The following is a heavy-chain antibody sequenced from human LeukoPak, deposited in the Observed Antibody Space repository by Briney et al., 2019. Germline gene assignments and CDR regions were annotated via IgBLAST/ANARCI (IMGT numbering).Heavy chain of an antibody. J-gene: IGHJ3*02. CDR2: ISGSGGST. V-gene: IGHV3-23*01. D-gene: IGHD4-17*01. Sequence: GGSLRLSCATSGFSFSNYAMNWVRQAPGKGLEWVSAISGSGGSTYYADSVKGRFTISRDNSKNTLYLQMNSLRAEDTAVYYCAKAFYGAYPLDAFDIWGQGTMVTVSS. CDR1: GFSFSNYA. CDR3: AKAFYGAYPLDAFDI.